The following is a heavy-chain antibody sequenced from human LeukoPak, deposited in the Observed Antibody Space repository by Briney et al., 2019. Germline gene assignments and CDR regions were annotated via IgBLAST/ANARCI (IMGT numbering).Heavy chain of an antibody. CDR3: ARVGGYSYYYYYGMDV. D-gene: IGHD3-3*01. J-gene: IGHJ6*02. Sequence: SETLSLTCTVSGGSISSYYWSWIRQPPGKGLEWIGYIYYSGSTNYNPSLKSRVTISVDMSKNQFSLKLSSVTAADTAVYYCARVGGYSYYYYYGMDVWGQGTTVTVSS. CDR2: IYYSGST. CDR1: GGSISSYY. V-gene: IGHV4-59*01.